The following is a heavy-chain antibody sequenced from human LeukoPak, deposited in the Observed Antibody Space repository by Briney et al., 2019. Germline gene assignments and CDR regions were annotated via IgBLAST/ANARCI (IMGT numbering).Heavy chain of an antibody. V-gene: IGHV3-33*01. CDR3: ARVHKEGPDTLRLDAFDI. CDR1: GFTFSSYG. D-gene: IGHD5/OR15-5a*01. Sequence: PGRSLRLSCAASGFTFSSYGMHWVRQAPGKGLEWVAVIWYDGSNKYYADSVKGRFTISRDNSKNTLYLQMNSLRAEDTAVYYCARVHKEGPDTLRLDAFDIWGQGTMVTVSS. CDR2: IWYDGSNK. J-gene: IGHJ3*02.